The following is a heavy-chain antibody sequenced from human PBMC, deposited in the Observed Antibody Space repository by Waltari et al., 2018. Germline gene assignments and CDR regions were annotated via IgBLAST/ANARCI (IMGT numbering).Heavy chain of an antibody. V-gene: IGHV3-23*01. J-gene: IGHJ6*02. CDR3: AKAGVVIILNYYYGMDV. D-gene: IGHD3-3*01. CDR1: GFTFSSYA. Sequence: EVQLLESGGGLVQPGGSLRLSCAASGFTFSSYAMSWVRQAPGKGLEWVSAISGSGGSTYYADSVKGRFTIARDNSKNTLYRQMNSLRAEDTAVYYCAKAGVVIILNYYYGMDVWGQGTTVTVSS. CDR2: ISGSGGST.